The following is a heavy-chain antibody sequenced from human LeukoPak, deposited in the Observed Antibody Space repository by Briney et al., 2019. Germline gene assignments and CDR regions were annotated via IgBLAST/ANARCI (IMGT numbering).Heavy chain of an antibody. J-gene: IGHJ4*02. CDR1: GGSFSGYY. Sequence: PSETLSLTCAVYGGSFSGYYWSWIRQPAGKGLEWIGYIYYSGSTNYNPSLKSRVTISVDTSKNQFSLKLSSVTAADTAVYYCARDSPYSSSWYPDYWGQGTLVTVSS. CDR2: IYYSGST. D-gene: IGHD6-13*01. CDR3: ARDSPYSSSWYPDY. V-gene: IGHV4-59*01.